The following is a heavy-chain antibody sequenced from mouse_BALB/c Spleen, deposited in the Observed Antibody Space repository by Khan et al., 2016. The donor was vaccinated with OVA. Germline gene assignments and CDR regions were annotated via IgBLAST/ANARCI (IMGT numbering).Heavy chain of an antibody. CDR3: ARSVYSAWFAY. J-gene: IGHJ3*01. V-gene: IGHV14-1*02. CDR1: GFNIKDYY. Sequence: VQLQQSGAELVRPGALVKLSCKGSGFNIKDYYMHWVKQRPEQGLEWIGWIDPENGNTIYDPKLQGKANITADTSSNTAYLQLSSLESEDTAVYYCARSVYSAWFAYWGPGTLVTVSA. CDR2: IDPENGNT.